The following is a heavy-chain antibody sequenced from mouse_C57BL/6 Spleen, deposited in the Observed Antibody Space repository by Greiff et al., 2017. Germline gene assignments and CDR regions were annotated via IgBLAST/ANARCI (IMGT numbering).Heavy chain of an antibody. J-gene: IGHJ3*01. D-gene: IGHD2-4*01. CDR2: IRLKSDNYAT. Sequence: EVKLMESGGGLVQPGGSMKLSCVASGFTFSNYWMNWVRQSPEKGLEWVAQIRLKSDNYATHYAESVKGRFTISRDDSKSSVYLQMNNLRAEDTGIYYCTGCDYDACFAYWGQGTLVTVSA. CDR1: GFTFSNYW. CDR3: TGCDYDACFAY. V-gene: IGHV6-3*01.